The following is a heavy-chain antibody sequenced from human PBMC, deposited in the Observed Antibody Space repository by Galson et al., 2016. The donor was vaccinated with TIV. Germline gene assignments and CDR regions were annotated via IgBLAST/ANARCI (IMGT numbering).Heavy chain of an antibody. V-gene: IGHV1-2*02. Sequence: CKASGYTFTGYYMHWVRQAPGQGLEWMGWINPNSGDTNHAQKFQGRVTMTTDTSTSTAYMELRSLRSDDTAVYYCARSNGGSYRAPSFDYWGQGTLVTVAS. J-gene: IGHJ4*02. CDR1: GYTFTGYY. CDR3: ARSNGGSYRAPSFDY. CDR2: INPNSGDT. D-gene: IGHD1-26*01.